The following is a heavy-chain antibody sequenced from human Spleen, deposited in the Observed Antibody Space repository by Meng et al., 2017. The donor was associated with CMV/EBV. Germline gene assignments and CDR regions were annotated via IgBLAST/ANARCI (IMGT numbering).Heavy chain of an antibody. CDR1: GFTFTGYY. V-gene: IGHV1-2*02. CDR2: INPNTGDT. CDR3: AGSGLSDFGGEDF. D-gene: IGHD4-23*01. J-gene: IGHJ4*02. Sequence: ASVKVSCKSSGFTFTGYYMHWVRQAPGQGLEWMGWINPNTGDTNYAQKFQGRVTMTRDTSISTFYMELSRLKSDDTAVYYCAGSGLSDFGGEDFWGQGTLVTVSS.